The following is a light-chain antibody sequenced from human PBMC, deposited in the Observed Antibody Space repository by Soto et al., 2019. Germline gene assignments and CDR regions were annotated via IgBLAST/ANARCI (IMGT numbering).Light chain of an antibody. J-gene: IGLJ1*01. V-gene: IGLV2-11*01. CDR1: SSDVGGYDY. CDR2: DVS. Sequence: QSALTQPRSVSGSPGQSVTISCTGTSSDVGGYDYVSWYQQHPGNAPKPLIYDVSKRPSGVPDRFSGSKSGSTASLTISGLQAEDEADYYCCSYAGSYTYVFGTETKVTVL. CDR3: CSYAGSYTYV.